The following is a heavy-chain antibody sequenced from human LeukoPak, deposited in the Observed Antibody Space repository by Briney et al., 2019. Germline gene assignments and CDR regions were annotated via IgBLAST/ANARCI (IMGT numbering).Heavy chain of an antibody. D-gene: IGHD3-10*01. CDR3: ARGTHIWFGEGIGDP. CDR1: GYTFTGYY. V-gene: IGHV1-2*02. CDR2: INPNSGGT. J-gene: IGHJ5*02. Sequence: ASVKVSCKASGYTFTGYYMHWVRQAPGQGLEWMGWINPNSGGTNYAQKFQGRVTMTRDTSISTAYMELSRLRSDDTAVYYCARGTHIWFGEGIGDPWGQGTLVTVSS.